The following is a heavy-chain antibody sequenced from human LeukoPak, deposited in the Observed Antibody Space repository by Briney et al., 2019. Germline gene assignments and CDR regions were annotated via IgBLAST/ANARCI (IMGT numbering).Heavy chain of an antibody. CDR2: IKEDGNEK. Sequence: GGSLRLSCAASGLTFSNYWMSWVRQGPGKGLEWVANIKEDGNEKYYVDSVKGRFTISRDNAKKSLYLQMNSLRAEDTAVYYCARDRSRFYYWGQGTPVTVSS. D-gene: IGHD2-2*01. CDR3: ARDRSRFYY. J-gene: IGHJ4*02. V-gene: IGHV3-7*01. CDR1: GLTFSNYW.